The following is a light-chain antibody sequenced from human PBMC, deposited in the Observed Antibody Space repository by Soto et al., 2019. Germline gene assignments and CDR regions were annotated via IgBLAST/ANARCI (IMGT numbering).Light chain of an antibody. J-gene: IGKJ2*01. Sequence: DIQMTQSPSSLSASVGDRVTLTCQASQDISTFLNWYHQEPGKAPKLLISDASALETGVPSRFRGSGAGTDFTFPTCSLRPREVGTYYCQQYEEAPTFAQGTKV. CDR3: QQYEEAPT. V-gene: IGKV1-33*01. CDR1: QDISTF. CDR2: DAS.